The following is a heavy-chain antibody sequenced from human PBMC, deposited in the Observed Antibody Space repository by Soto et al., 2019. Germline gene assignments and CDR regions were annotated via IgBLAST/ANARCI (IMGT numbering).Heavy chain of an antibody. CDR2: ISYDGSNK. Sequence: QVQLVESGGGVVQPGRSLRLSCAASGFTVSSYAMHWVRQAPGKGLEWVAVISYDGSNKYYADSVKGRFTISRDNSKDTLYLHMNSLRAEDTAVYYCARPLWRDDYNWRYFDLWGRGTLITVSS. J-gene: IGHJ2*01. CDR1: GFTVSSYA. D-gene: IGHD4-4*01. V-gene: IGHV3-30-3*01. CDR3: ARPLWRDDYNWRYFDL.